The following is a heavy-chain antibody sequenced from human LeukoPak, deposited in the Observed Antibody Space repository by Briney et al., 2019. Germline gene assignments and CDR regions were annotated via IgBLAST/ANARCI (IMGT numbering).Heavy chain of an antibody. J-gene: IGHJ4*02. CDR2: IYGSGVSI. V-gene: IGHV3-23*01. Sequence: GGSLRLSCVASGLTFNSYVTNWVRQAPGKGLEWLATIYGSGVSISYADSVTDRFTISRDNSNNTPYLQTDSLRVADTAIYYRAKDLGWELPAEAYWGQGILVTVSS. CDR1: GLTFNSYV. CDR3: AKDLGWELPAEAY. D-gene: IGHD1-26*01.